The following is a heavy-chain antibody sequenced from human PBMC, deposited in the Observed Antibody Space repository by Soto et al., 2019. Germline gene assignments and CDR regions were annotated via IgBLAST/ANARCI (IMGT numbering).Heavy chain of an antibody. Sequence: GASVNVSCKASGYTFTSYGISWVRQAPGQGLEWMGWISAYNGNTNYAQKLQGRVTMTTDTSTSTAYMELRSLRSDDTAVYYCARVDCSSTSCYVPGFGYYYYMDVWGKGTTVTVSS. D-gene: IGHD2-2*01. V-gene: IGHV1-18*01. CDR1: GYTFTSYG. CDR2: ISAYNGNT. J-gene: IGHJ6*03. CDR3: ARVDCSSTSCYVPGFGYYYYMDV.